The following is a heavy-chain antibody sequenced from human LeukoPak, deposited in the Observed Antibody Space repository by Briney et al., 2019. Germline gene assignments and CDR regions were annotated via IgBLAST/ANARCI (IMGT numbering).Heavy chain of an antibody. CDR2: VVTTTT. CDR3: ARDTTVASGMQF. V-gene: IGHV4-4*07. D-gene: IGHD6-19*01. J-gene: IGHJ4*02. CDR1: GGSISTYS. Sequence: SGTLSLTCTVSGGSISTYSWTWVRQSPGKGLEWIGSVVTTTTNYSPALRSRVAISIHTSKNQFSLRLESVTTADTAVYYCARDTTVASGMQFWGQGALVTVSS.